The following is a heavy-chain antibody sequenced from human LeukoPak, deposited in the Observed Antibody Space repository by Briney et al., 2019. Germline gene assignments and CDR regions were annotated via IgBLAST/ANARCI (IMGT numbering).Heavy chain of an antibody. CDR3: ATEEIRQWLVRNDY. J-gene: IGHJ4*02. D-gene: IGHD6-19*01. CDR1: GYAFTDYY. V-gene: IGHV1-69-2*01. CDR2: VDPEDGET. Sequence: ASVKVSCKVSGYAFTDYYMHWVQQAPGKGLEWMGLVDPEDGETIYAEKFQGRVTITADTSTDTAYMELSSLGSEDTAVYYCATEEIRQWLVRNDYWGQGTLVTVSS.